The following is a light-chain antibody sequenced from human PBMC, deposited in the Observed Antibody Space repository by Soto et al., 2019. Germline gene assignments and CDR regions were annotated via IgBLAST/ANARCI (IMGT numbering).Light chain of an antibody. V-gene: IGLV2-23*02. J-gene: IGLJ2*01. CDR3: CSYATTAL. CDR1: SSDVGSYDL. Sequence: QSVLTQPPSVSGSPGQSITISCTGTSSDVGSYDLVSWYQQHPGNAPKLMIYEVSKRPSGVSDRFSGSKSGNTASLTISGLQADDDADYYCCSYATTALFGGGTKLTVL. CDR2: EVS.